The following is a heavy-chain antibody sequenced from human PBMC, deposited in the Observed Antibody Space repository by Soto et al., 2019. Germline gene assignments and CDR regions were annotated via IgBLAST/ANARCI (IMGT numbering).Heavy chain of an antibody. CDR3: AGEHVLMFASYDAVKV. D-gene: IGHD2-21*01. V-gene: IGHV3-48*03. CDR2: IATGGDRI. CDR1: GFALDTYD. Sequence: EEQLVESGGDLVQPGGSLRLSCTSSGFALDTYDMNWVRLAPGKDLEWISHIATGGDRIYYADSVKGRFTISRDNARNSLYLQMNSLRDDATALYYWAGEHVLMFASYDAVKVWGQGTLVTVSS. J-gene: IGHJ3*01.